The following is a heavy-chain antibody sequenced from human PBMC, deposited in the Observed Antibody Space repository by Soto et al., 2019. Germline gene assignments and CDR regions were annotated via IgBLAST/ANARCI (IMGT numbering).Heavy chain of an antibody. CDR2: GGSGGSR. CDR3: VKFRGRAYPYYYMDV. V-gene: IGHV3-23*01. CDR1: GFTFSTYG. D-gene: IGHD3-10*01. Sequence: PGGSLRLSCVTSGFTFSTYGMTWVRQAPGKGLEWVSYGGSGGSRYYAESVKGRFTISRDNSKNTLSLEMNSLRAEDTATYYCVKFRGRAYPYYYMDVWGKGTTVTLSS. J-gene: IGHJ6*03.